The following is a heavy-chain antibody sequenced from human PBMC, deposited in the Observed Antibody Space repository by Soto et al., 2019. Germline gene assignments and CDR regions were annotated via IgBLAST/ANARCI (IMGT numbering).Heavy chain of an antibody. J-gene: IGHJ4*02. CDR2: ISYDGSNK. Sequence: QVQLVESGGGVVQPGRSLRLSCAASGFTFSSYAMHWVRQAPGKGLEWVAVISYDGSNKYYADSVKGRFTISRDNSKNTLYLQMNSLRAEDTAVYYCARAPGPGAGEATRGVDYWGQGTLVTVSS. CDR1: GFTFSSYA. CDR3: ARAPGPGAGEATRGVDY. V-gene: IGHV3-30-3*01. D-gene: IGHD7-27*01.